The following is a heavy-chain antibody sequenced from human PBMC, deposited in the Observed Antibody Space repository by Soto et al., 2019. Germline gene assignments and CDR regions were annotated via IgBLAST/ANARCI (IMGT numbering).Heavy chain of an antibody. Sequence: ASVKVSCKASGYTFTGYYMHWVRQAPGQGLEWMGWINPNSGCTNYAQKFQGWVTMTRDTSISTAYMELSRLRSDDTAVYYCARDAPTGTTYYYYYNGMDVWGQGTTVTVSS. CDR2: INPNSGCT. CDR1: GYTFTGYY. D-gene: IGHD1-1*01. J-gene: IGHJ6*02. CDR3: ARDAPTGTTYYYYYNGMDV. V-gene: IGHV1-2*04.